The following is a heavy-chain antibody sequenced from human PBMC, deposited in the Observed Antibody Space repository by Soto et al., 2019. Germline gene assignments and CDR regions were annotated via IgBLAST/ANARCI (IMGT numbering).Heavy chain of an antibody. J-gene: IGHJ4*02. D-gene: IGHD5-12*01. CDR3: ASGSRNLAY. CDR2: IKQDGSEK. CDR1: GFAFSSFW. V-gene: IGHV3-7*01. Sequence: GGSLRLSCAAPGFAFSSFWISCVRQAPGKGLEWVANIKQDGSEKYYVDSVKGRFTISRDNAKNSLYLQMNSLRAEDTAVYYCASGSRNLAYWGQGTLVTVSS.